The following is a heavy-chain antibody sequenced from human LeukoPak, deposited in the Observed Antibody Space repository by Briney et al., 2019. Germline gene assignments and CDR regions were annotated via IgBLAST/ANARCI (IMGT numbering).Heavy chain of an antibody. D-gene: IGHD3-10*01. Sequence: SETLSLTCTVSVDSINDYSWTWIRQPAGKGLEWIGRVFASGSTNYSPSLKSRLTLPVDTSKNQISLKLSSVTAADTAVYYCARGGSGSYYYWFDPWGQGTLVTVSS. J-gene: IGHJ5*02. V-gene: IGHV4-4*07. CDR2: VFASGST. CDR3: ARGGSGSYYYWFDP. CDR1: VDSINDYS.